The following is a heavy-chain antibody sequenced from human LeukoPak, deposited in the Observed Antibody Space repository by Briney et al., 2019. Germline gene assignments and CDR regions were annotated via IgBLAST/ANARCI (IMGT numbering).Heavy chain of an antibody. CDR1: GFTFSSYW. V-gene: IGHV3-74*01. D-gene: IGHD5-12*01. Sequence: GGSLRLSCAASGFTFSSYWMHWVRQAPGKGLVWVSRVNSDGTGTTYADSVEGRFTISRDNAKNTVYLQMHSLRAEDTAIYYCIRTLIVATSPYMDVWGKGTMVSVSS. CDR3: IRTLIVATSPYMDV. CDR2: VNSDGTGT. J-gene: IGHJ6*03.